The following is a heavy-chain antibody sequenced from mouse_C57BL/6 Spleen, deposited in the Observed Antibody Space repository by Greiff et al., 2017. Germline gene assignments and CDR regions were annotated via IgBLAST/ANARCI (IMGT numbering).Heavy chain of an antibody. CDR3: ARDSKGAWFAY. J-gene: IGHJ3*01. D-gene: IGHD2-5*01. CDR2: ISSGSSTI. Sequence: DVMLVESGGGLVKPGGSLKLSCAASGFTFSDYGMHWVRQAPEKGLEWVAYISSGSSTIYYADTVKGRFTISRDNAKNTLFLQMTSLRSEDTAMYYCARDSKGAWFAYWGQGTLVTVSA. CDR1: GFTFSDYG. V-gene: IGHV5-17*01.